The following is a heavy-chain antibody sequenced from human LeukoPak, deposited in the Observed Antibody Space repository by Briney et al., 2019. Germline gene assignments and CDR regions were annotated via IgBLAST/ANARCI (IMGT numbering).Heavy chain of an antibody. V-gene: IGHV1-2*02. J-gene: IGHJ4*02. D-gene: IGHD3-16*01. CDR2: INPNSGGT. Sequence: ASVKVSCKASGYTFTDYYVHWVRQAPGLGLEWMGWINPNSGGTKSAQTFQDRVTMTRDTSISTAYVELSRLNSDDTAVYFCARGSYTDRVSFDYWGQGTLVTVSS. CDR1: GYTFTDYY. CDR3: ARGSYTDRVSFDY.